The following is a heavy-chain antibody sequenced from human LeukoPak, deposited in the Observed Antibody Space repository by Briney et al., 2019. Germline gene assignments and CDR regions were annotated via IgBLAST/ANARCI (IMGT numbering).Heavy chain of an antibody. J-gene: IGHJ4*02. V-gene: IGHV4-59*01. CDR2: VYYSGST. CDR1: GDFITAYY. Sequence: SETLSLTCTVSGDFITAYYWSWIRQPPGKGLEWIGYVYYSGSTEYNPSLRSRVTISLEISKHQFSLILTSVTAADTAVYYCASTAGGGSSAADYWGQGTLVTVSS. D-gene: IGHD2-15*01. CDR3: ASTAGGGSSAADY.